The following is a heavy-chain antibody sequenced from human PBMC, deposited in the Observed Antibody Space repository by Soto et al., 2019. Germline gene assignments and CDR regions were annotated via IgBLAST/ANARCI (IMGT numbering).Heavy chain of an antibody. D-gene: IGHD2-8*01. Sequence: PGGSLRLSCAASGFTFSSYGMHWVRQAPGKGLEWVAVISYDGNNKYYADSVKGRFTISRDNSKNTLYLQMNSLRAEDTAVFYCAKDRCTDNVCYNDYWGQGTLVTVSS. V-gene: IGHV3-30*18. CDR2: ISYDGNNK. CDR1: GFTFSSYG. CDR3: AKDRCTDNVCYNDY. J-gene: IGHJ4*02.